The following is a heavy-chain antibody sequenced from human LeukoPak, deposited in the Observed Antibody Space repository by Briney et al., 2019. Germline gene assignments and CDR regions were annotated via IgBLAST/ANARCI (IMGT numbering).Heavy chain of an antibody. J-gene: IGHJ4*02. CDR1: GFPFSTYA. D-gene: IGHD6-13*01. CDR3: AKTRPLDSSSWSHGDY. V-gene: IGHV3-23*01. Sequence: TGGSLRLSCAASGFPFSTYAMSWVRQAPGKGLEWVSVISGSGGDTYYADSVKGRFTISGDNSKNTVYLQMNSLRAEDTAVYYCAKTRPLDSSSWSHGDYWGQGTLVTVSS. CDR2: ISGSGGDT.